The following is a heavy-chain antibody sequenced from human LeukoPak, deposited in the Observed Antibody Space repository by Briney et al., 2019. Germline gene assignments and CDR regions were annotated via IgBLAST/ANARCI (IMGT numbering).Heavy chain of an antibody. CDR1: GFTFSRHA. V-gene: IGHV3-30*16. D-gene: IGHD2-15*01. J-gene: IGHJ4*02. CDR2: ISYDGSNK. Sequence: PGRSLRLSRAASGFTFSRHAMHRVRGAPGKELEWVAVISYDGSNKYYADSVKGRFTISRDNSKNTLYLQMNSLRAEDTAVYYCARFRMGGVDYWGQGTLVTVSS. CDR3: ARFRMGGVDY.